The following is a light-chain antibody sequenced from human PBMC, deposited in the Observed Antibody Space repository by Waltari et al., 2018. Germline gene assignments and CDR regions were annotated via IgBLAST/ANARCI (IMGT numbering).Light chain of an antibody. CDR2: DAS. CDR3: QQRSNWPPLT. J-gene: IGKJ4*01. CDR1: QSVSSY. V-gene: IGKV3-11*01. Sequence: EIVLTQSPATLTLYPGERATLSCRASQSVSSYLAWYQQKPGQAPRLLIYDASNRATGIPAMFSGSGSGTDFTLTISSLEPEDFAVYYFQQRSNWPPLTFGGGTKVEIK.